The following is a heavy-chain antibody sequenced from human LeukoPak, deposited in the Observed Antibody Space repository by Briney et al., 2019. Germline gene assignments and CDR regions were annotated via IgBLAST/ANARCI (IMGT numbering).Heavy chain of an antibody. J-gene: IGHJ3*02. CDR2: ISANAITT. CDR1: RFTVSSNY. D-gene: IGHD4-23*01. CDR3: ARDRGYGGNRPETFDI. V-gene: IGHV3-11*01. Sequence: PGGSLRLSCAASRFTVSSNYMSWVRQAPGKGLEWVSYISANAITTYYADSVKGRFTISRDNAKNSLYLQVNSLRAEDTAVYYCARDRGYGGNRPETFDIWGQGTMDTVSS.